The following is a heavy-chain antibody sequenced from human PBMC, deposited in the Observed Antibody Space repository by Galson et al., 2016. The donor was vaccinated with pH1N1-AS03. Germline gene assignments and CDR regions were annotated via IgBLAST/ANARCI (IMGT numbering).Heavy chain of an antibody. CDR2: IIGAGGVP. CDR1: GFTFSSYA. CDR3: AKDKEAVADRRVYFFDD. D-gene: IGHD6-19*01. J-gene: IGHJ4*02. V-gene: IGHV3-23*01. Sequence: SLRLSCAASGFTFSSYAMSWVRQAPGKGLEWVASIIGAGGVPYYAGSVKGRFAVSRDTSENTVYLQLDSLRAEDTAVYYCAKDKEAVADRRVYFFDDWGQGTLVTVSS.